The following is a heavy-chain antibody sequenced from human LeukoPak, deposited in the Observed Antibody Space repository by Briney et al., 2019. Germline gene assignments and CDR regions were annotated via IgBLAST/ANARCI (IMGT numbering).Heavy chain of an antibody. Sequence: GGSLRLSCEASGFNLRRYAMHWVRQAPGKGLEWLAIITYDGLGTYYADSVKGRFTISRDNSKNTLYLQMNSLRAEDTALYYCAKDGSSYYYDSSEYWGQGTLVTVSS. J-gene: IGHJ4*02. CDR2: ITYDGLGT. CDR3: AKDGSSYYYDSSEY. V-gene: IGHV3-30*04. CDR1: GFNLRRYA. D-gene: IGHD3-22*01.